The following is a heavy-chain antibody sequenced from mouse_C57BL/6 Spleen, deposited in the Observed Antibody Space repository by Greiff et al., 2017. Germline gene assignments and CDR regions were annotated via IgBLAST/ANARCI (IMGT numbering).Heavy chain of an antibody. CDR2: ISSGSSTI. J-gene: IGHJ4*01. Sequence: EVKVEESGGGLVKPGGSLKLSCAASGFTFSDYGMHWVRQAPEKGLEWVAYISSGSSTIYYADTVKGRFTISRDNAKNTLFLQMTSLRSEDTAMYYCARQGLGYNSNSAMDYWGQGTSVTVSS. V-gene: IGHV5-17*01. CDR1: GFTFSDYG. D-gene: IGHD1-3*01. CDR3: ARQGLGYNSNSAMDY.